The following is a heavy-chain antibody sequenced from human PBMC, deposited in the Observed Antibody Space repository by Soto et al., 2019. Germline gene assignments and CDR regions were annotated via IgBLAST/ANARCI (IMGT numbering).Heavy chain of an antibody. D-gene: IGHD6-19*01. CDR2: IRGDGSST. Sequence: EVQLVESGGGLVQPGGSLRLSCVGSGFTFSSHWMHWVRQTPGKGPVWVSRIRGDGSSTAYAESVRGRFAISRDNAKNTLDLQMNNLRAEDSAGYFWAGEIIAVMGAIPGFHPWGLGTQVTVSP. CDR1: GFTFSSHW. CDR3: AGEIIAVMGAIPGFHP. J-gene: IGHJ5*02. V-gene: IGHV3-74*01.